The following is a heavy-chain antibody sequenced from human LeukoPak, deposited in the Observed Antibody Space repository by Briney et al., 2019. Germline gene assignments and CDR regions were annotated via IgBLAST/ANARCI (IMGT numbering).Heavy chain of an antibody. J-gene: IGHJ4*02. CDR1: GFTFSSYA. Sequence: GGSLRLSCAASGFTFSSYAMSWVRQAPGKGLEWVSAISGSGGSTYYADSVKGRFTISRDNSKNTLYLQMNSLRAEDTAVYYCAKVLNYYDSSGYYPYYFDYWGQGTLVTVSS. CDR3: AKVLNYYDSSGYYPYYFDY. CDR2: ISGSGGST. D-gene: IGHD3-22*01. V-gene: IGHV3-23*01.